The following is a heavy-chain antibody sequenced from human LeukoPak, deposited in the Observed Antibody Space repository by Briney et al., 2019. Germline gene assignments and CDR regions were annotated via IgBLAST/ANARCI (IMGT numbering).Heavy chain of an antibody. CDR2: INHSGST. D-gene: IGHD3-22*01. Sequence: SETLSLTCAVYGGSFSGYYWSWIRQPPGKGLEWIGEINHSGSTNYNPSLKSRVTISVDTSKNQFSLKLSSVTAADTAVYYCARDLLYYESSGYPPNYYYYMDVWGKGTTVTVSS. V-gene: IGHV4-34*01. CDR1: GGSFSGYY. J-gene: IGHJ6*03. CDR3: ARDLLYYESSGYPPNYYYYMDV.